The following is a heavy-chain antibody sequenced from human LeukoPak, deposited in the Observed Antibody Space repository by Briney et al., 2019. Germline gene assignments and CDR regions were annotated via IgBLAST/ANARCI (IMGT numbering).Heavy chain of an antibody. CDR3: ARASSSSWLY. D-gene: IGHD6-13*01. CDR2: IKQDGSEK. CDR1: GFTFSSYG. J-gene: IGHJ4*02. Sequence: GGSLRLSCAASGFTFSSYGMHWVRQAPGKGLEWVANIKQDGSEKCYVDSVKGRFTISRDNAKNSLYLQMNSLRAEDTAVYYCARASSSSWLYWGQGTLVTVSS. V-gene: IGHV3-7*01.